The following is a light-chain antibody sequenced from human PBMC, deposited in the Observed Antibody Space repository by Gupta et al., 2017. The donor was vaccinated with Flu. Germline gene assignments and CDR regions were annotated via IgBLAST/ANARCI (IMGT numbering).Light chain of an antibody. Sequence: QSALTQAASVSGSPGQSITISCTGTSSDGCGYHYVSWYQHHPGTAPQLMIDEVINRPSGVSKRVSGSKSGTKASLNLSGPQAEDEADDDYSSYTRSNSGVFGGGTKLTVL. J-gene: IGLJ3*02. CDR3: SSYTRSNSGV. CDR1: SSDGCGYHY. V-gene: IGLV2-14*01. CDR2: EVI.